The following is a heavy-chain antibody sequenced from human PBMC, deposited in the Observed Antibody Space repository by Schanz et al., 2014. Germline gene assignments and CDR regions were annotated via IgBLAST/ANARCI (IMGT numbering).Heavy chain of an antibody. CDR1: GGTFNSYT. J-gene: IGHJ4*02. CDR3: ARGRTFDY. Sequence: QVQLVQSGAEVKKPGSSMKVSCKASGGTFNSYTINWVRQAPGQGLEWMGRIIPILGIANYAQKFQGRVTITADRSTSTAYMELTSLRSDDTAVYYCARGRTFDYWGQGTLVTVSS. CDR2: IIPILGIA. V-gene: IGHV1-69*02.